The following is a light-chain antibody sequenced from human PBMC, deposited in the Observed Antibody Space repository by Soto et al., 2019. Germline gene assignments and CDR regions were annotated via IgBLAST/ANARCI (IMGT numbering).Light chain of an antibody. CDR3: HQRQSWPRT. Sequence: EVVLTQSPCTLSSSPVEASTLSFTASQYVGTRLAWYQHKPGQAPRLLIYYTSNRATGIPARFSGSGSGTDFTLTINSLAPEDFAIYYCHQRQSWPRTFGQGTKVDIK. CDR2: YTS. J-gene: IGKJ1*01. CDR1: QYVGTR. V-gene: IGKV3-11*01.